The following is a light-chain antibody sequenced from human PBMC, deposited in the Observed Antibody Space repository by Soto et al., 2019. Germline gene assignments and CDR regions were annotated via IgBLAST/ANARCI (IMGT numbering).Light chain of an antibody. Sequence: EIVLTQSPGTLSLSSGERATLSCMASQSVRSNYLAWYQQKPGQAPRLLIYGTSTRAHGIPDRFSGSGSGTDFTLTISILEPEDFAVYYCQQYGSSPPITFGRGTRLEIK. J-gene: IGKJ5*01. CDR1: QSVRSNY. CDR2: GTS. CDR3: QQYGSSPPIT. V-gene: IGKV3-20*01.